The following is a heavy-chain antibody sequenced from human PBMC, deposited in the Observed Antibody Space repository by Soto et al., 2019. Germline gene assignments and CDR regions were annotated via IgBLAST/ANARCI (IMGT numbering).Heavy chain of an antibody. CDR3: ARVGLKYLRWFDP. D-gene: IGHD6-6*01. Sequence: ASVKVSCKASGYSFRSYGIQRVRQAPGQSLEWMGWINVDNGDTKYSQKFQDRVTIIRDTSASTVYMELSSLRAEDTAVYYCARVGLKYLRWFDPWGQGSLVTAPQ. V-gene: IGHV1-3*01. J-gene: IGHJ5*02. CDR1: GYSFRSYG. CDR2: INVDNGDT.